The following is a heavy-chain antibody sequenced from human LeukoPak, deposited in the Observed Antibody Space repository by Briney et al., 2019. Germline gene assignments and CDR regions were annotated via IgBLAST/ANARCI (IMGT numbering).Heavy chain of an antibody. CDR2: ISPYNGNT. J-gene: IGHJ4*02. CDR1: GYTFSSHS. CDR3: ARGEYDLLGDY. Sequence: ASVKVSCKTSGYTFSSHSMNWVRQAPGQGLEWMRWISPYNGNTEYAQKLQGRATMTTDTSTSTAYMELRSLRSDDTAVYYCARGEYDLLGDYWGQGTLVTVSS. D-gene: IGHD3-10*01. V-gene: IGHV1-18*01.